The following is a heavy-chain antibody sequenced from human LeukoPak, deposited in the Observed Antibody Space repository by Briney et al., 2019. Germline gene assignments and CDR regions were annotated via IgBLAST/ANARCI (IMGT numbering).Heavy chain of an antibody. CDR2: INPNSGGT. CDR1: GYTFTGYY. V-gene: IGHV1-2*02. J-gene: IGHJ6*02. Sequence: VASVPVSCKASGYTFTGYYMHWVRQAPGQGLEWMGLINPNSGGTNYAQKFQGRVTMTRDTSISTAYMELSRLRSDDTAVYYCARDQGIPTYYYGMDVWGQGTTVTVSS. CDR3: ARDQGIPTYYYGMDV.